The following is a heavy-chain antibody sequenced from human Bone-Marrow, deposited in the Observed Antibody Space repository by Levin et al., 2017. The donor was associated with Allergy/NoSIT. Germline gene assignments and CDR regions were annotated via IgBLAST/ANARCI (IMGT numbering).Heavy chain of an antibody. J-gene: IGHJ4*02. CDR1: GFTFSRFE. D-gene: IGHD3-16*01. V-gene: IGHV3-30*03. Sequence: GESLKISCAASGFTFSRFEMHWVRQAPGKGLEWVAFISFDSKDKNYADSVRGRFTVSRDNSENTLYLHMSSLRPEDTGVYYCASLNYGPFAYWGQGTLVSVSS. CDR3: ASLNYGPFAY. CDR2: ISFDSKDK.